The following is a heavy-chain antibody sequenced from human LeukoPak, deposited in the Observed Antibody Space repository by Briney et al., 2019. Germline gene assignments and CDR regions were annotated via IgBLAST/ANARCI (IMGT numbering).Heavy chain of an antibody. J-gene: IGHJ3*02. CDR3: ARGLVLAATGAFGI. D-gene: IGHD2-15*01. CDR1: GYTFTGYY. CDR2: INPNNGGT. Sequence: VASVKVSCKASGYTFTGYYMHWVRQAPGQGLEWMGWINPNNGGTNYAQKFQGRVTMTRDTSINTAYMELSRLRSDDTAVYYCARGLVLAATGAFGIWGQGTMVTVSS. V-gene: IGHV1-2*02.